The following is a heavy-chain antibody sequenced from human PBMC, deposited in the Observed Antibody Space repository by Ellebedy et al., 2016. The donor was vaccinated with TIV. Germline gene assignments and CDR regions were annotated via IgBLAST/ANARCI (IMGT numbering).Heavy chain of an antibody. J-gene: IGHJ6*02. V-gene: IGHV1-18*04. D-gene: IGHD2-2*01. Sequence: ASVKVSCXASGYTFTGYYMHWVRQAPGQGLEWMGWISAYNGNTNYAQKLQGRVTMTTDTSTSTAYMELSSLRSEDTAVYYCARGALGYCSSTSCYDWGYYYYGMDVWGQGTTVTVSS. CDR3: ARGALGYCSSTSCYDWGYYYYGMDV. CDR1: GYTFTGYY. CDR2: ISAYNGNT.